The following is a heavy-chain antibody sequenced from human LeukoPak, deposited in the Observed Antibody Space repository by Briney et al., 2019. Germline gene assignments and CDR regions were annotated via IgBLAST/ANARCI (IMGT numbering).Heavy chain of an antibody. J-gene: IGHJ4*02. D-gene: IGHD5-18*01. CDR2: IYPGDSDT. CDR1: GYSFTSYW. CDR3: ARRGRYSYGSYFDY. V-gene: IGHV5-51*01. Sequence: GESLKISCKGSGYSFTSYWIGWVRQVPGKGLEWMGIIYPGDSDTAYSPSFQGQVTVSADKSITTAYLQWSSLKASDTAMYYCARRGRYSYGSYFDYWGQGTLVSVSS.